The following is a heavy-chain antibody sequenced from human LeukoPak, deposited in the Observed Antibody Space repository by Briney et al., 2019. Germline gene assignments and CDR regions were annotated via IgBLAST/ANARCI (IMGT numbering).Heavy chain of an antibody. CDR1: GFTFSSYG. CDR3: ARGVEGYSYGFDY. Sequence: GGSLRLSCAASGFTFSSYGMHWVRHAPGKGLEWVAVIWYDGSVNYYADSVKGRFTISRDNSKNTLYLQMNSLRAEDTAVYYCARGVEGYSYGFDYWGQGTLVTVSS. J-gene: IGHJ4*02. D-gene: IGHD5-18*01. V-gene: IGHV3-33*01. CDR2: IWYDGSVN.